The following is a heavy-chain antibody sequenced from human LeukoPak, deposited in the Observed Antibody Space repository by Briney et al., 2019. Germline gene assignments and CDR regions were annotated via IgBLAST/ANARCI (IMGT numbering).Heavy chain of an antibody. Sequence: ASVKVSCKVSGYTLTELSMHWVRQAPGKGLEWMGGFDPEDGETIYAQKFQGRVTMTEDTSTDTAYMELSGLRSEDTAVYYCATGHYYYYYMDVWGKGPTVTVSS. J-gene: IGHJ6*03. CDR3: ATGHYYYYYMDV. CDR1: GYTLTELS. CDR2: FDPEDGET. V-gene: IGHV1-24*01.